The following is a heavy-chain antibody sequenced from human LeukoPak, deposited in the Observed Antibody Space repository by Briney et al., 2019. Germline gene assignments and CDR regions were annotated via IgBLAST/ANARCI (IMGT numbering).Heavy chain of an antibody. J-gene: IGHJ6*03. CDR3: ASALYYYGDYDYYYYYYMDV. D-gene: IGHD4-17*01. CDR1: GFTFSDYY. Sequence: GGSLRLSCAASGFTFSDYYMSWIRQAPGKGLEWVSYISSSGSTIYYADSAKGRFTISRDNAKNSLYLQMNSLRAEDTAVYYCASALYYYGDYDYYYYYYMDVWGKGTAVTVSS. V-gene: IGHV3-11*04. CDR2: ISSSGSTI.